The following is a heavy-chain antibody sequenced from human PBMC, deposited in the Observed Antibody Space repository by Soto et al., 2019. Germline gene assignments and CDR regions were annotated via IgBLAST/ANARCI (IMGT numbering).Heavy chain of an antibody. CDR1: GFTFSDHY. J-gene: IGHJ4*02. Sequence: GGSLRLSCAASGFTFSDHYMDWVRQAPGKGLEWVGRTRTKANSYTTEYAASVRGRFTVSRDDSKNSPYLQMNSVKTEDTAVYYCDRVLMGGTKWPLDYWGQGTLVTVS. CDR3: DRVLMGGTKWPLDY. V-gene: IGHV3-72*01. D-gene: IGHD1-26*01. CDR2: TRTKANSYTT.